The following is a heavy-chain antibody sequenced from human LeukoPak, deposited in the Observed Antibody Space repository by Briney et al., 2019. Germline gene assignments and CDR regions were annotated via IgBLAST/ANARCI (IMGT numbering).Heavy chain of an antibody. CDR1: GFTFSSYS. V-gene: IGHV3-48*01. CDR2: ISSSSSTI. Sequence: GGSLRLSCAASGFTFSSYSMNWVRQAPGKGLEWVSYISSSSSTIYYADSVKGRFTISRDNAKNSLYLQMNSLRAEDTAVYYCARDTPLYGDYVDYWGQGTLVTVSS. CDR3: ARDTPLYGDYVDY. J-gene: IGHJ4*02. D-gene: IGHD4-17*01.